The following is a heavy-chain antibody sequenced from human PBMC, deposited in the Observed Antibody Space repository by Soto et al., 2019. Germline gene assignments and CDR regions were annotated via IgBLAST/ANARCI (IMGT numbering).Heavy chain of an antibody. D-gene: IGHD3-3*01. CDR3: ARVSPITIFGPDYYGMDV. V-gene: IGHV1-69*13. Sequence: SVKVSCKASGGTFSSYAISWVRQAPGQGLEWMGGIIPIFGTANYAQKFQGRVTITADESTSTAYMELSSLRSEDTAVYYCARVSPITIFGPDYYGMDVWGQGTTVTVSS. J-gene: IGHJ6*02. CDR2: IIPIFGTA. CDR1: GGTFSSYA.